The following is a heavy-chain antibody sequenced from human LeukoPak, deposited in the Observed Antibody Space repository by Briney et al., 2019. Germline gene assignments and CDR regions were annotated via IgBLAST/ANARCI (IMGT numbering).Heavy chain of an antibody. Sequence: PGGSLRLSCAASGFTVSSNYMSWVRQAPGKGLEWVSSISSSGSYIYSADSVKGRFTISRDNAKNSLYLQMNSLRAEDTAVYYCARDGIIAQKGRSPNNYYYMDVWGKGTTVTVSS. J-gene: IGHJ6*03. CDR3: ARDGIIAQKGRSPNNYYYMDV. D-gene: IGHD1-26*01. CDR2: ISSSGSYI. V-gene: IGHV3-21*01. CDR1: GFTVSSNY.